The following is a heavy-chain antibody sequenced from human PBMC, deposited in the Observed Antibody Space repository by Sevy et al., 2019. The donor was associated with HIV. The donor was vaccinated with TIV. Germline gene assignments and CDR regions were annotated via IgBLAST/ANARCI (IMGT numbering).Heavy chain of an antibody. CDR2: ISDDGNNK. Sequence: GGSLRLSCAASGFNFRNSALHWVRQAPGKGLEWVASISDDGNNKYYVDSVKGRFTISRDNSKNTLYLQMNSLRPEDTALFYCARQTVSGYIFDSWGQGTLVTVSS. D-gene: IGHD5-12*01. V-gene: IGHV3-30-3*01. CDR1: GFNFRNSA. CDR3: ARQTVSGYIFDS. J-gene: IGHJ4*02.